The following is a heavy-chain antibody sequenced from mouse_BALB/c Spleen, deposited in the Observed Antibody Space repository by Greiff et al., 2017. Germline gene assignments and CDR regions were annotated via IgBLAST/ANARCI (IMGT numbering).Heavy chain of an antibody. V-gene: IGHV14-3*02. CDR3: ARGSPVPW. J-gene: IGHJ3*02. Sequence: EVQLQQSGAELVKPGASVKLSCTASGFNIKDTYMHWVKQRPDQGLEWIGRIDPANGNTKYDPKFQGKATITADTSSNTAYLQLSSLTSEDTAVYYCARGSPVPWWGQGTLVTVSA. CDR1: GFNIKDTY. CDR2: IDPANGNT.